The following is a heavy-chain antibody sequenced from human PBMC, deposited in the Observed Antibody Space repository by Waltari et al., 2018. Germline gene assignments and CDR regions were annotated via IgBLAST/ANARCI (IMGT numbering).Heavy chain of an antibody. D-gene: IGHD4-4*01. CDR2: ISNTGNTI. Sequence: QVQLVESGGALVKPGGSLRLSCAASGFTFSDYYMTWVRQAPGKGLEWRIYISNTGNTIYSAESVKGRFFISRDNAKNSLFLQMNSLSAEDTAVYYCAREYGLRGTTLTTGYWGQGTLVTVSS. CDR3: AREYGLRGTTLTTGY. CDR1: GFTFSDYY. V-gene: IGHV3-11*01. J-gene: IGHJ4*02.